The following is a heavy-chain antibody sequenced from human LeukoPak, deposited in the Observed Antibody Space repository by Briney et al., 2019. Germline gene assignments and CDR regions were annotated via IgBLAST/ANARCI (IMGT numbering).Heavy chain of an antibody. D-gene: IGHD6-19*01. J-gene: IGHJ4*02. CDR3: RNAIGYTSGQGFDY. CDR1: GFIFDDYS. V-gene: IGHV3-9*03. CDR2: ISWNSGRT. Sequence: SLTLSCAASGFIFDDYSMQWVRHAPGKGLEWVACISWNSGRTDYADSVKGRFTISRDNAKNSLYHQMNSLRSDDMPFYVFRNAIGYTSGQGFDYWGQGTLVTVSS.